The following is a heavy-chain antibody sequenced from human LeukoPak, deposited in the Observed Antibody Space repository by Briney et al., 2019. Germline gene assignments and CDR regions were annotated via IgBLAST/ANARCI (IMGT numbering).Heavy chain of an antibody. J-gene: IGHJ5*02. Sequence: SQTLSLTCTVSGGSISSGDYYWSWIRQPPGKGLEWIGYIYYSGSTYYNPSLKSRVTISVDTSKNQFSLKLSSATAADTAVYYCARVMIVVVTEGWFDPWGQGTLVTVSS. CDR2: IYYSGST. V-gene: IGHV4-30-4*01. CDR1: GGSISSGDYY. CDR3: ARVMIVVVTEGWFDP. D-gene: IGHD2-21*02.